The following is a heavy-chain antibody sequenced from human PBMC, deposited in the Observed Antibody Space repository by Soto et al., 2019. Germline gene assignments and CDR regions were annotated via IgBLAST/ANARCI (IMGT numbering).Heavy chain of an antibody. CDR1: GFTFSSYA. V-gene: IGHV3-30-3*01. J-gene: IGHJ6*02. CDR3: ARALIVVVITEAGMDV. CDR2: ISYDGSNK. D-gene: IGHD3-22*01. Sequence: QVQLVESGGGVVQPGRSLRLSCAASGFTFSSYAMHWVRQAPGKGLEWVAVISYDGSNKYYADSVKGRFTISRDNSKNTLYLQMNSLRAEDTAVYYYARALIVVVITEAGMDVWGQGTTVTVSS.